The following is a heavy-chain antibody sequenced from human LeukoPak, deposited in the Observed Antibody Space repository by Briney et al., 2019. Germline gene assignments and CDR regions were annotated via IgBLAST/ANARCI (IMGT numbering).Heavy chain of an antibody. CDR1: GFTFSNAW. Sequence: KPGGSLRLSCAASGFTFSNAWMSWVRQAPGKGLEWVGRIKSKTDGGTTDHAAPVKGRFTISRDDSKNTLYLQMNSLKTEDTAVYYCTTEVTRHYDILTGPVPYWGQGTLVTVSS. V-gene: IGHV3-15*01. J-gene: IGHJ4*02. CDR3: TTEVTRHYDILTGPVPY. D-gene: IGHD3-9*01. CDR2: IKSKTDGGTT.